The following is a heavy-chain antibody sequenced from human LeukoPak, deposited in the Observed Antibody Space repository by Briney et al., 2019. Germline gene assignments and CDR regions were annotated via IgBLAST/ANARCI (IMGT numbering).Heavy chain of an antibody. J-gene: IGHJ4*02. D-gene: IGHD4-23*01. CDR3: AKDSYGGNPAV. CDR2: INSDGSST. CDR1: RFTFSTYW. Sequence: GGSLRLSCAASRFTFSTYWMHWVRQAPGKGLVWVSRINSDGSSTYYADSVKGRFTISRDNSKNTLYLQMNSLRAEDTAVYYCAKDSYGGNPAVWGQGTLVTVSS. V-gene: IGHV3-74*01.